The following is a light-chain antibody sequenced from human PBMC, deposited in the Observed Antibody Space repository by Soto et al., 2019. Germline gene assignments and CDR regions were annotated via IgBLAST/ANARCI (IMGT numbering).Light chain of an antibody. CDR3: QQRANWRIT. J-gene: IGKJ5*01. CDR1: QSVSNNY. V-gene: IGKV3-11*01. CDR2: DTS. Sequence: EIVLTQSPGTLSLSPGERATLSCRASQSVSNNYLAWYQQKPGQAPRLLIYDTSNRATGIPARFSGSGSGTDFTLTISSLEPEDFAVYYCQQRANWRITFGQGTRLEIK.